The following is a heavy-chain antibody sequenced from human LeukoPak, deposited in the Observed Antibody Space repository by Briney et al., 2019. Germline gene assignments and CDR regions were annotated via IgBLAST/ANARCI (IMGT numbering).Heavy chain of an antibody. CDR2: ISSTSTFI. CDR1: GFTFSRYS. Sequence: KSGGSLRLSCAASGFTFSRYSMNWVRQAPGKGLEWVASISSTSTFIYSADSVKGRFTISRDTAKNSLFLQMNSLRAEDTDIYYCARDYFDGSDYTQTYYYYYMDVWGKGTTVTVSS. V-gene: IGHV3-21*01. CDR3: ARDYFDGSDYTQTYYYYYMDV. D-gene: IGHD3-22*01. J-gene: IGHJ6*03.